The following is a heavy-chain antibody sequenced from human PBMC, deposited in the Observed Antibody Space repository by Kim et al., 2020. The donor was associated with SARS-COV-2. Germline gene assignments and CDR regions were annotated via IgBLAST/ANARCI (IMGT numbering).Heavy chain of an antibody. Sequence: GGSLRLSCAASGFTFSTYWMYWVRQAPGKGLVCVSRINTDGSSTTYADSVKGRFTISRDNAKNTLYLQMNSLRGEDTAVYYCARDEFSYGLDVWGQGTTV. D-gene: IGHD3-3*01. CDR3: ARDEFSYGLDV. V-gene: IGHV3-74*01. J-gene: IGHJ6*02. CDR2: INTDGSST. CDR1: GFTFSTYW.